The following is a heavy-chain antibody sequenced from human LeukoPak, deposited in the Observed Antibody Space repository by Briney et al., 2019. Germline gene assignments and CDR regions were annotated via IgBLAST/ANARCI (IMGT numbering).Heavy chain of an antibody. D-gene: IGHD6-13*01. J-gene: IGHJ4*02. CDR2: INHSGST. Sequence: SETLSLTCAVYGGSFSGYYWSWIRQPPGKGLEWIGEINHSGSTNYNPSLKSRVTISVDTSKNQFSLKLSSVTAADTAVYYCASQWVVAAAGNRYYFDYWGQGTLVTVSS. CDR3: ASQWVVAAAGNRYYFDY. V-gene: IGHV4-34*01. CDR1: GGSFSGYY.